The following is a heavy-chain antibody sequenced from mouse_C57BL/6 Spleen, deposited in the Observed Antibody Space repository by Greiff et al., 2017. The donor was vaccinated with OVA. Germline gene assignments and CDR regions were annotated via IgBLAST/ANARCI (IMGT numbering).Heavy chain of an antibody. CDR3: ARDRNYEYEERLFDY. CDR2: ISDGGSYT. Sequence: EVKLVESGGGLVKPGGSLKLSCAASGFTFSSYAMSWVRQTPEKRLEWVATISDGGSYTYYPDNVKGRFTISRDNAKNNLYLQMSHLKSEDTAMYYCARDRNYEYEERLFDYWGQGTTLTVSS. J-gene: IGHJ2*01. D-gene: IGHD2-4*01. CDR1: GFTFSSYA. V-gene: IGHV5-4*01.